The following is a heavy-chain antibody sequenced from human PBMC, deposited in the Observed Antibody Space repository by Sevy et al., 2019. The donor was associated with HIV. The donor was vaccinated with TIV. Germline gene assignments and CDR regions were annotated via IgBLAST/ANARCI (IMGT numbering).Heavy chain of an antibody. CDR1: GGSISSYY. CDR2: IYYSGST. D-gene: IGHD1-26*01. CDR3: AREWFQWELRGAFDY. J-gene: IGHJ4*02. Sequence: SETLSLTCTVSGGSISSYYWSWIRQPPGKGLEWIGYIYYSGSTNYNPSLKSRVTISVDTSKNQFSLKLSSVTAADTAVYYCAREWFQWELRGAFDYWGQGTLVTVSS. V-gene: IGHV4-59*13.